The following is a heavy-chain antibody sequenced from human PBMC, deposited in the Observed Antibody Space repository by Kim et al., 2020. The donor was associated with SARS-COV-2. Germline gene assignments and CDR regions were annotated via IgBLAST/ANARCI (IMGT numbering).Heavy chain of an antibody. V-gene: IGHV4-31*03. Sequence: SETLSLTCTVSGGSISSGGYYWSWIRQHPGKGLEWIGYIYYSGSTYYNPSLKSRVTISVDTSKNQFSLKLSSVTAADTAVYYCARDVYGGNPVDYWGQGTLVTVSS. J-gene: IGHJ4*02. CDR3: ARDVYGGNPVDY. CDR1: GGSISSGGYY. D-gene: IGHD2-15*01. CDR2: IYYSGST.